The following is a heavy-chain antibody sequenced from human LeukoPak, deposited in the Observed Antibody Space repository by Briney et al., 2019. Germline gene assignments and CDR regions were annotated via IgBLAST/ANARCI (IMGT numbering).Heavy chain of an antibody. CDR1: GFTVSSNY. CDR3: ARKNYYDSVGYNPLGAFDM. J-gene: IGHJ3*02. V-gene: IGHV3-53*01. D-gene: IGHD3-22*01. Sequence: GGSLRLSCAASGFTVSSNYMSWVRQAPRKGLEWVSVIYSGGSTYYADSVKGRFTISRDNSKNTLYLQMNSLRAEDTAVYYCARKNYYDSVGYNPLGAFDMWGQGTVVTVSS. CDR2: IYSGGST.